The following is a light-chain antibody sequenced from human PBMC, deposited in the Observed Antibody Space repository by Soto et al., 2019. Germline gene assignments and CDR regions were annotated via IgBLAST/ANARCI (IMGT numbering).Light chain of an antibody. CDR2: EAS. J-gene: IGKJ4*01. Sequence: DIVLTQSPGTLSLSPGETAYLSCRASQNVDTSLAWYQQRPGRAPRLLMSEASRRAAGIPARFGGTGSGTDFTLIINSLEPEDVAVYYCQQRYNWPLTFGAGTRVEI. CDR1: QNVDTS. CDR3: QQRYNWPLT. V-gene: IGKV3-11*01.